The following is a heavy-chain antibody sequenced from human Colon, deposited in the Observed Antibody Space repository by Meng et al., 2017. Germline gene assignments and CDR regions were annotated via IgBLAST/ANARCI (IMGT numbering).Heavy chain of an antibody. CDR1: DGFISSYY. V-gene: IGHV4-59*01. J-gene: IGHJ5*02. D-gene: IGHD6-19*01. Sequence: QGHRQESGPGLVKPSETLSLTCTVTDGFISSYYWSWIRQSPAKGLEWIAYIDYNGTTKYNPSLKSRVTISVDVSKNQFSLNMESVTAADTAVYYCARQGSSGWYTYWFDPWGQGTLVTVSS. CDR2: IDYNGTT. CDR3: ARQGSSGWYTYWFDP.